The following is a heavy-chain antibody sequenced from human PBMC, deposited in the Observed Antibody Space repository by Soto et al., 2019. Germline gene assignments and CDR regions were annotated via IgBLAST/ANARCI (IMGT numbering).Heavy chain of an antibody. V-gene: IGHV3-72*01. J-gene: IGHJ3*02. CDR2: TRNKANSYTT. CDR1: GFTFSDHY. D-gene: IGHD6-13*01. CDR3: ARVRSSSWGLDAFDI. Sequence: EVQLVESGGGLVQPGRSLRLSCAASGFTFSDHYMDWVRQAPGKGLEWVGRTRNKANSYTTEYAASVKVRFTISRDDSKSLLYLQMNSLRTEDTAVYYCARVRSSSWGLDAFDIWGQGAMVTVSS.